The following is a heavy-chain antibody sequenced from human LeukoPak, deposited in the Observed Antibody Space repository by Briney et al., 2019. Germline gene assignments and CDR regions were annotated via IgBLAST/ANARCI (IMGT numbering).Heavy chain of an antibody. CDR1: GFSFEDYG. D-gene: IGHD1-1*01. CDR2: IRYDGSDK. V-gene: IGHV3-30*02. CDR3: AKDTPTTGYHLDS. Sequence: PGGSLRLSCTASGFSFEDYGMSWVRQAPGKGLEWVAFIRYDGSDKSYADSVKGRFTISRDNSENTLYLQINSLRVEDTAVYYCAKDTPTTGYHLDSWGQGTLVTVSS. J-gene: IGHJ4*02.